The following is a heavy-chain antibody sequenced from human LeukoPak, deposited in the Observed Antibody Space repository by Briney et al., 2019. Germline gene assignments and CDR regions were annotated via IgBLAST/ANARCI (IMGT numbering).Heavy chain of an antibody. V-gene: IGHV3-23*01. CDR1: GFTFSSYA. Sequence: GGSLRLSCAASGFTFSSYAMSWVRQAPGKGLEWVSAISGSGGSTHYADSVKGRFTIPRDNSKNTLYLQMNSLRAEDTAVYYCAKDNYNWNEHTFDYWGQGTLVTVSS. D-gene: IGHD1-20*01. CDR3: AKDNYNWNEHTFDY. CDR2: ISGSGGST. J-gene: IGHJ4*02.